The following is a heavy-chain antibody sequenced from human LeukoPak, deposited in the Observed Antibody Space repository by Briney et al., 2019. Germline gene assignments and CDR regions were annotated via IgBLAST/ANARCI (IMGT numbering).Heavy chain of an antibody. V-gene: IGHV1-8*01. CDR2: MNPKSGDT. CDR3: ARGYGSGSYSSFDY. CDR1: GYTFTSYD. Sequence: ASVKVSCKASGYTFTSYDINWVRQATGQGLEWMGWMNPKSGDTGYAQKFQGRVTMTRNTSISTAYMELSSLRSEDTAVYYCARGYGSGSYSSFDYWGQGTLVTVSS. J-gene: IGHJ4*02. D-gene: IGHD3-10*01.